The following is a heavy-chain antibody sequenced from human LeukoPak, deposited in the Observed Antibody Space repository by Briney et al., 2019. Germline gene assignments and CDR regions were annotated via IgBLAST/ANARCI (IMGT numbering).Heavy chain of an antibody. CDR2: INSDGSST. J-gene: IGHJ4*02. V-gene: IGHV3-74*01. CDR1: GFTFSTYW. CDR3: TRGTGDGH. D-gene: IGHD7-27*01. Sequence: GGSLRLSCAASGFTFSTYWMHWVRQASGKGLVWVSRINSDGSSTYYADSAKGRFTISRDNAKNTLYLQMNSLRAEDTAVYYCTRGTGDGHWGQGTLVTVSS.